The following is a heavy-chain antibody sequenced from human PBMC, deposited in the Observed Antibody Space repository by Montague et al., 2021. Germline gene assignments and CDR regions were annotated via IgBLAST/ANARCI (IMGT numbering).Heavy chain of an antibody. CDR2: VSHGGRT. Sequence: SETLSLTCTVSRSLINSDYYWGWIRQPPGKGLGWMGSVSHGGRTYYNPSLKSRVTISVDTSNNHFSLKLSSVTAADTAMYYCARERDRYYYMDIWGKGTTITASS. CDR3: ARERDRYYYMDI. V-gene: IGHV4-38-2*02. CDR1: RSLINSDYY. J-gene: IGHJ6*03.